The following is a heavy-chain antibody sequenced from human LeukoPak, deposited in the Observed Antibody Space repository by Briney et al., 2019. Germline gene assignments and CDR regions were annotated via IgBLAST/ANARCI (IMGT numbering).Heavy chain of an antibody. D-gene: IGHD5-18*01. CDR1: GFTFSTYA. J-gene: IGHJ2*01. CDR2: ISGSNGST. V-gene: IGHV3-23*01. Sequence: GGSLRLSCAASGFTFSTYAMTWVRQAPGKGLEWVSAISGSNGSTYYADSVKGRFTISRDNSKNTLYLQMNSLRAEDTAVYYCAKDREDSAMISGVFDLWGRGTLVTVSS. CDR3: AKDREDSAMISGVFDL.